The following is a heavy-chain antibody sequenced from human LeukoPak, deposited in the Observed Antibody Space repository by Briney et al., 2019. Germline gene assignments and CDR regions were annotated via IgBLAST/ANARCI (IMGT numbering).Heavy chain of an antibody. CDR2: ISGSGGST. J-gene: IGHJ4*02. CDR1: GFTFSSYA. CDR3: AKATLIYDYVWGSSRPYYFDY. Sequence: GGSLRLSCAASGFTFSSYAMSWVRQAPGKGLEWVSAISGSGGSTYYADSVKGRFTISRDNSKNTLYLQMNSLRAEDTAVYYCAKATLIYDYVWGSSRPYYFDYWGQGTLVTVSS. V-gene: IGHV3-23*01. D-gene: IGHD3-16*01.